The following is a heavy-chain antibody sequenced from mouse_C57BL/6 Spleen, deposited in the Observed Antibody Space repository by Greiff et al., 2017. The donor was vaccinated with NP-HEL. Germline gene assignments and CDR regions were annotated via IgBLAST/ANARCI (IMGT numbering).Heavy chain of an antibody. CDR1: GYTFTSYW. CDR2: IYPGSGST. CDR3: ARRGLDNREFDY. V-gene: IGHV1-55*01. Sequence: QVQLQQPGAELVKPGASVKMSCKASGYTFTSYWITWVKQRPGQGLEWIGDIYPGSGSTNYNEKFKSKATLTVDTSSSTAYMQLSSLASEDSAVYYCARRGLDNREFDYWGHSTTLTVAS. J-gene: IGHJ2*01. D-gene: IGHD1-3*01.